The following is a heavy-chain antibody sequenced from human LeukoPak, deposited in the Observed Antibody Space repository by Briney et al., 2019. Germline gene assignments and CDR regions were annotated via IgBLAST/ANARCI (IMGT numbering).Heavy chain of an antibody. CDR2: IYTSGST. J-gene: IGHJ4*02. Sequence: SETLSLTCTVSGGSISSYYWSWIRQPAGKGLEWIGRIYTSGSTNYNPSLKSRVTMSVDTSKNQFSLKLSSVTAADTAVYYCARLLRNSGYDWFDYWGQGTLVTVSS. CDR1: GGSISSYY. CDR3: ARLLRNSGYDWFDY. V-gene: IGHV4-4*07. D-gene: IGHD5-12*01.